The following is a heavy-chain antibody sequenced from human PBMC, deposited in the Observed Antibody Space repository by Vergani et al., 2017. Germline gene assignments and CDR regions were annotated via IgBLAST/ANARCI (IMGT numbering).Heavy chain of an antibody. J-gene: IGHJ4*02. Sequence: EVQLVESGGRVVRPGGSLRLSCIASGFKFDDYGMNWVRHVPGKGLEWVAGVNWNGVGSAYADSVRGRFIISRDNAKHSLFLQMNSLRVEDTALYYCATIDSSGYYPSYNVPDYWGQGTQVTVSS. D-gene: IGHD3-22*01. CDR3: ATIDSSGYYPSYNVPDY. CDR1: GFKFDDYG. CDR2: VNWNGVGS. V-gene: IGHV3-20*04.